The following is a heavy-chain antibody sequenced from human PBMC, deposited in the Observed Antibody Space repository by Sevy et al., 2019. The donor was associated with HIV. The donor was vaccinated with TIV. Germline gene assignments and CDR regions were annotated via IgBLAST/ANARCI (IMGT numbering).Heavy chain of an antibody. D-gene: IGHD3-16*01. CDR3: AGGDTPMITDLDY. CDR1: GLSFTSNG. J-gene: IGHJ4*02. V-gene: IGHV3-23*01. CDR2: ITSGGAT. Sequence: GGSLRLSCAASGLSFTSNGMSWVRQAPGKGLEWVAGITSGGATYYADSVKGRFTVSRDNSKNTRYLQLNSLRADDTAVFYCAGGDTPMITDLDYWGQGTLVTVSS.